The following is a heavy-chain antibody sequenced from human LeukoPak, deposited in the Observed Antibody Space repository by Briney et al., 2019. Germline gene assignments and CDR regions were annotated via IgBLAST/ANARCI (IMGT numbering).Heavy chain of an antibody. CDR2: IGWNSGST. Sequence: PGGSLRLSCAGSGFTFDDYAMHWVRQVPGKGLEWVSGIGWNSGSTGHADSAKGRFTISRDNAKNSLYLQMNNVRVEDTALYYCAKDMSPDGSNWYFLDSWGQGTLVTVSS. CDR1: GFTFDDYA. CDR3: AKDMSPDGSNWYFLDS. V-gene: IGHV3-9*01. D-gene: IGHD6-13*01. J-gene: IGHJ4*02.